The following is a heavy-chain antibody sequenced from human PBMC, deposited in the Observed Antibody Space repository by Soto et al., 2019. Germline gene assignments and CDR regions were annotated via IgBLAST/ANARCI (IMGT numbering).Heavy chain of an antibody. Sequence: SETLSLTCTVSGGSISSSPYYCGWILHPPGKGLEWIGSINYSGSTYYNPSLKSRLTLSVDTSKNQFSLRVISVTAADTALYYCSRRAPEGFDPWGQGTMVTVSS. V-gene: IGHV4-39*01. CDR3: SRRAPEGFDP. CDR1: GGSISSSPYY. J-gene: IGHJ5*02. CDR2: INYSGST.